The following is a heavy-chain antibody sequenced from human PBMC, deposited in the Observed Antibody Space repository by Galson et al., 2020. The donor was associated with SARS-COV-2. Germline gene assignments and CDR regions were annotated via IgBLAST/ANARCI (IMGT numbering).Heavy chain of an antibody. V-gene: IGHV4-34*01. J-gene: IGHJ6*02. CDR1: GGSFSGYY. CDR2: INHSGST. CDR3: ARDYSGSYVFGMDV. Sequence: SQTLSLTCAVYGGSFSGYYWSWIRQPPGKGLEWIGEINHSGSTNYNPSLKSRVTISVDTSKNQFSLKLSSVTAADTAVYYCARDYSGSYVFGMDVWGQGTTVTVSS. D-gene: IGHD1-26*01.